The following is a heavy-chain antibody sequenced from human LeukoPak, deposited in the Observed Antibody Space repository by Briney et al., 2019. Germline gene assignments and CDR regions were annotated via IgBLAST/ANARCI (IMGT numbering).Heavy chain of an antibody. CDR1: GDSISNYY. V-gene: IGHV4-4*07. CDR2: IYTSGST. Sequence: SETLSLTCTVSGDSISNYYWSWIRQPAGKGLEWIGRIYTSGSTNYNPSLKSRVTISVDTSKNQFSLKLSSVTAADTAVYYCARLLPFRFYYYYYYMDVWGKGTTVTVSS. CDR3: ARLLPFRFYYYYYYMDV. D-gene: IGHD1-26*01. J-gene: IGHJ6*03.